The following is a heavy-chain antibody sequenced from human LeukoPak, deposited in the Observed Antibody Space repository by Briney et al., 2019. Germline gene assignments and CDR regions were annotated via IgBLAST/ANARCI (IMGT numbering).Heavy chain of an antibody. Sequence: SETLSLTCAVYGGSFSGYYWSWIRQPPGKGPEWIGEINHSGSTNYNPSLKSRVTMSVDTSKSQFSLKLSSVTAADTAVYYCARGQPSDDYWGQGTLVTVSS. J-gene: IGHJ4*02. D-gene: IGHD2-2*01. V-gene: IGHV4-34*01. CDR3: ARGQPSDDY. CDR2: INHSGST. CDR1: GGSFSGYY.